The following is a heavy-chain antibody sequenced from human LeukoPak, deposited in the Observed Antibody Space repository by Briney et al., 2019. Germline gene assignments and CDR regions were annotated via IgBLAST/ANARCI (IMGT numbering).Heavy chain of an antibody. CDR1: GFTFNTYA. CDR2: IGGSVTST. J-gene: IGHJ4*02. Sequence: GGSLRLSCAASGFTFNTYAMSWVRQAPGKGLGWVSAIGGSVTSTYYAASVKGRFTISRDNSDNTLYLQMSSLRAEDTAIYYCARDRDRPYFDYWGQGTLVTVSS. V-gene: IGHV3-23*01. CDR3: ARDRDRPYFDY.